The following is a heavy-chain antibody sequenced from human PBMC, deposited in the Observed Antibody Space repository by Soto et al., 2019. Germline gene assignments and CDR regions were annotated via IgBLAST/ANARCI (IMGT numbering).Heavy chain of an antibody. CDR1: GASISGSDHY. D-gene: IGHD1-26*01. Sequence: QVQLQESGPGLVKASQTLSLTCTVSGASISGSDHYWSWVRQPPGKGLEWIGHLSYTGNSFNPYYNPSLKIRLIMSLDTSKTQFSLKMTSVTAADTAVYFCARSGRSLLDYWGQGALVSVSS. J-gene: IGHJ4*02. CDR2: LSYTGNSFNP. V-gene: IGHV4-30-4*01. CDR3: ARSGRSLLDY.